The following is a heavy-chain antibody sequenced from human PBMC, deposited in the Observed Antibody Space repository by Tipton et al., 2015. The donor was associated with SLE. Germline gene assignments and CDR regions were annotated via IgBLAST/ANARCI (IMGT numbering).Heavy chain of an antibody. CDR1: GGSISGYY. J-gene: IGHJ5*02. D-gene: IGHD2/OR15-2a*01. Sequence: TLSLTCTVSGGSISGYYWSWIRQPPGKGLEWIGSIYYSGSTYYNPSLKSRVTISVDTSKNQFSLEVNSVTAADTAVYFCARGTSMPMVDWFGQWGQGTLVTVSS. CDR3: ARGTSMPMVDWFGQ. V-gene: IGHV4-59*12. CDR2: IYYSGST.